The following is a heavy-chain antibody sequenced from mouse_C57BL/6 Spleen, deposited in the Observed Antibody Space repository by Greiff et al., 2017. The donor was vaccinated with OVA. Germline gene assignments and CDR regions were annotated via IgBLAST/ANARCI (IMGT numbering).Heavy chain of an antibody. CDR2: IDPSDSYT. V-gene: IGHV1-50*01. CDR1: GYTFTSYW. Sequence: QVQLQQPGAELVKPGASVKLSCKASGYTFTSYWMQWVKQRPGQGLEWIGEIDPSDSYTNYNQKFKGTATLTVDTSSSTAYMQLSSLTSEDAAVYYCASTVSYAMDYWGQGTSVTVSS. CDR3: ASTVSYAMDY. D-gene: IGHD1-1*01. J-gene: IGHJ4*01.